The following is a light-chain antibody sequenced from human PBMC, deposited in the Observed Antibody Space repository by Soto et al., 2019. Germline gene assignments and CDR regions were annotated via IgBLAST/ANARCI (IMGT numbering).Light chain of an antibody. CDR2: AAS. Sequence: EIVLTQSPATLSVSPGERATLSCRASQSVSNNVAWYQQKPGQAPRLLFHAASARAIGIPARFSGTGSGTEFTLTISSLQSEDFAVYYCQQYGSSGTFGQGTKVDIK. CDR1: QSVSNN. J-gene: IGKJ1*01. CDR3: QQYGSSGT. V-gene: IGKV3-15*01.